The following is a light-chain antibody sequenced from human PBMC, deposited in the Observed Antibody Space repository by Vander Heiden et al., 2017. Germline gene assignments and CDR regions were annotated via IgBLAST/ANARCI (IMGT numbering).Light chain of an antibody. CDR2: LGS. V-gene: IGKV2-28*01. Sequence: DIVMTQSPLSLPVTPGEPASISCRSSQSPLHSNGYNYLDWYLQKPGQSPQLLISLGSHRASGVPDRFSGSGSGTDFTLTISRVEAEDVGVYYCMQALQTITFGQGTRLEIK. CDR3: MQALQTIT. CDR1: QSPLHSNGYNY. J-gene: IGKJ5*01.